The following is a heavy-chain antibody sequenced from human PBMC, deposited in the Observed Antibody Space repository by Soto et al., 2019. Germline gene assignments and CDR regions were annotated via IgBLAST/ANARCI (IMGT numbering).Heavy chain of an antibody. CDR3: AKSRYSDSSGDFYDY. CDR2: IGGSGRTT. D-gene: IGHD3-22*01. Sequence: GSLRLSCPASAFTFNNYAMSWVRQAPGKGLEWVSGIGGSGRTTYYADSVKGRFTISRDNSNNTLFLQMNSLRAEDTAVYYCAKSRYSDSSGDFYDYWGQGTLVTVSS. V-gene: IGHV3-23*01. J-gene: IGHJ4*02. CDR1: AFTFNNYA.